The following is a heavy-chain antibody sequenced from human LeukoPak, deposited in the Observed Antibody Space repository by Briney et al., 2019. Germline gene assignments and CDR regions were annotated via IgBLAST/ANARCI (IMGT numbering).Heavy chain of an antibody. Sequence: GASVKVSCKASGGTFSSYAISWVRQAPGQGLEWMGGSIPIFGTANYAQKFQGRVTITADESTSTAYMELSSLRSEDTAVYYCARDSVQRDAFDIWGQGTMVTVSS. CDR1: GGTFSSYA. J-gene: IGHJ3*02. V-gene: IGHV1-69*13. CDR2: SIPIFGTA. CDR3: ARDSVQRDAFDI. D-gene: IGHD1-1*01.